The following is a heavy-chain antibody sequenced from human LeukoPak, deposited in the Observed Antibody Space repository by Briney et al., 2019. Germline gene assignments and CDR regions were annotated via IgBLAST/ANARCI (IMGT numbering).Heavy chain of an antibody. J-gene: IGHJ6*03. Sequence: ASVKVSCKASGYTFTSYGISWVRQAPGQGLEWMGWISGYNGNTNYAQKLQGRVTMTTDTSTSTAYMELRSLRSDDTAVYYCARNLYLGTSLPSYYYYYMDVWGKGTTVTVSS. CDR1: GYTFTSYG. CDR3: ARNLYLGTSLPSYYYYYMDV. CDR2: ISGYNGNT. D-gene: IGHD3-16*01. V-gene: IGHV1-18*01.